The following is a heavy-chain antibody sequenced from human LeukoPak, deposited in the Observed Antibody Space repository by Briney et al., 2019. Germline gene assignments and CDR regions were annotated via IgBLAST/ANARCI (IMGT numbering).Heavy chain of an antibody. CDR3: ARTQSQSGTYRYYFGY. D-gene: IGHD1-26*01. J-gene: IGHJ4*02. CDR2: INHSGST. Sequence: SETLSLTCAVYGGSFSGYYWSWIRQPPGRGLERIGEINHSGSTNYNPSLKSRVTISVDTSKNQFSLKLNSVTAADTAVYYCARTQSQSGTYRYYFGYWGQGTLVTVSS. V-gene: IGHV4-34*01. CDR1: GGSFSGYY.